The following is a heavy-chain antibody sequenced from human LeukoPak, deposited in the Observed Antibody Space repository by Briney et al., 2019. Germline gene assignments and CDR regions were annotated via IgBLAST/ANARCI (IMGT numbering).Heavy chain of an antibody. CDR2: INHSGST. CDR3: ARLRRYSSSWYIAYYYMDV. Sequence: SETLSLTCAVYGGSFSGYYWSWIRQTPGKGLEWIGEINHSGSTNYNPSLKSRVTISVDTSKNQFSLKLSSVTAADTAVYYCARLRRYSSSWYIAYYYMDVWGKGTTVTISS. CDR1: GGSFSGYY. J-gene: IGHJ6*03. V-gene: IGHV4-34*01. D-gene: IGHD6-13*01.